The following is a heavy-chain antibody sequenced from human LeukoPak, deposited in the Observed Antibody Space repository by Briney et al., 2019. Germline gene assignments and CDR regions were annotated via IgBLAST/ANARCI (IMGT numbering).Heavy chain of an antibody. CDR1: GFTFDDSA. D-gene: IGHD5-18*01. V-gene: IGHV3-9*01. J-gene: IGHJ4*02. Sequence: GRSLRLSCAASGFTFDDSAMHWVRQAPGKGLEWVSGISWNSYSLGYADSVKGRFTISRDNAKNSLYLQMNSLRAEDTALYYCEKVRGYSYGYFDYWGQGTLVTVSS. CDR3: EKVRGYSYGYFDY. CDR2: ISWNSYSL.